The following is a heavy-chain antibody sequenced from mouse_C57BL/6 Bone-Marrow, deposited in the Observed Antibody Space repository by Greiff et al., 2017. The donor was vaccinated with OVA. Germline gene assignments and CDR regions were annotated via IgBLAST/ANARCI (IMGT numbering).Heavy chain of an antibody. CDR1: GYSFTDYN. J-gene: IGHJ4*01. D-gene: IGHD1-1*01. V-gene: IGHV1-39*01. CDR2: INPNYGTT. CDR3: ARRRFGYYGSSSYYYAMDY. Sequence: HLVESGPELVKPGASVKISCKASGYSFTDYNMNWVKQSNGKSLEWIGVINPNYGTTSYNQKFKGKATLTVDQSSSTAYMHLNSLTSEDSAVYYCARRRFGYYGSSSYYYAMDYWGQGTSVTVSS.